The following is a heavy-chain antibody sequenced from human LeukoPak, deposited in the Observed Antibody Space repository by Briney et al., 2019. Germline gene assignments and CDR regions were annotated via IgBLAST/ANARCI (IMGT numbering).Heavy chain of an antibody. Sequence: ASVKVSCKASGGTFSSYAISWVRQAPGQGLEWMGGIIPIFGTANYAQKFQGRVTITADKSTSTAYMELSSLRSEDTAVYYCATARELLNYFDYWGQGTLVTVSS. V-gene: IGHV1-69*06. J-gene: IGHJ4*02. D-gene: IGHD1-26*01. CDR1: GGTFSSYA. CDR2: IIPIFGTA. CDR3: ATARELLNYFDY.